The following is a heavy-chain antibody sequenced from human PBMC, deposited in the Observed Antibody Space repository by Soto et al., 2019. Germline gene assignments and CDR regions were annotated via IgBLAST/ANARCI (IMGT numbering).Heavy chain of an antibody. CDR2: INHSGST. D-gene: IGHD4-17*01. V-gene: IGHV4-34*01. J-gene: IGHJ4*02. CDR3: ARNRPPGNYGDHNYFDY. CDR1: GGSFSGYY. Sequence: QVQLQQWGAGLLKPSETLSLTCDVYGGSFSGYYWSWIRQPPGKGLEWIGEINHSGSTNYNPSLKSRVTISVDTSKNQFSLKLSSVTAADTAVYYCARNRPPGNYGDHNYFDYWGQGTLVTVSS.